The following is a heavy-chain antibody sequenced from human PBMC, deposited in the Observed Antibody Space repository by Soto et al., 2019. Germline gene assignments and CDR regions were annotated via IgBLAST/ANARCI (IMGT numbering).Heavy chain of an antibody. J-gene: IGHJ4*02. CDR3: ARRYGGTFDY. Sequence: ASETLSLTCTVSGGSISSGGYYWSWIRQPPGKGLEWIGYIYYSGSTNYNPSLKSRVTISVDTSKNQFSLKLSSVTAADTAVYYCARRYGGTFDYWGQGTLVTVS. D-gene: IGHD2-15*01. CDR1: GGSISSGGYY. CDR2: IYYSGST. V-gene: IGHV4-61*08.